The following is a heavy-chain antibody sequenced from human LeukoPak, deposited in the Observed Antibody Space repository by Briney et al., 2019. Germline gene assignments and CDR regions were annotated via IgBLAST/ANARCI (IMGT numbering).Heavy chain of an antibody. V-gene: IGHV4-39*01. CDR2: IYYSGST. CDR1: GGSISSSSYY. J-gene: IGHJ6*03. D-gene: IGHD3-3*01. CDR3: ARHVTIFGVGGGHYYYYYMDV. Sequence: SETLSLTCTVSGGSISSSSYYWGWIRQPPGKGLEWIGSIYYSGSTYYNPSLKSRVTISVDTSKNQFSLKLSSVTAADTAVYYCARHVTIFGVGGGHYYYYYMDVWGKGTTVTVSS.